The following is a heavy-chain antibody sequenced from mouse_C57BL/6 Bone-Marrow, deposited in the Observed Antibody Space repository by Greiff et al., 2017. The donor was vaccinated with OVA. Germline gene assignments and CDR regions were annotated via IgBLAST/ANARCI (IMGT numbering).Heavy chain of an antibody. CDR3: ATGLYYDYEFDY. Sequence: QVQLQQSGPELVKPGASVKISCKASGYAFSSSWMNWVKQRPGKGLEWIGRIYPGDGDTNYNGKFKGKATLTADKSSSTAYMQLSSLTSEDSAVYFCATGLYYDYEFDYWGQGTTLTVSS. V-gene: IGHV1-82*01. D-gene: IGHD2-4*01. J-gene: IGHJ2*01. CDR2: IYPGDGDT. CDR1: GYAFSSSW.